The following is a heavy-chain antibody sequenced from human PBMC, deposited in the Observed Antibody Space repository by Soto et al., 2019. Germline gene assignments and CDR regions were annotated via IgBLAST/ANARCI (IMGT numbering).Heavy chain of an antibody. V-gene: IGHV1-69*12. CDR3: AREGNYDILNGYRHYFDY. CDR1: GGTFSSYA. D-gene: IGHD3-9*01. Sequence: QVQLVQSGAEVKKPGSSVKVSCKASGGTFSSYAISWVRQAPGQGLEWMGGIIPIFGTANYAQKFQGRVTITADESTRKAYMELSSLRSEDTAVYYCAREGNYDILNGYRHYFDYWGQGPLVTVSS. J-gene: IGHJ4*02. CDR2: IIPIFGTA.